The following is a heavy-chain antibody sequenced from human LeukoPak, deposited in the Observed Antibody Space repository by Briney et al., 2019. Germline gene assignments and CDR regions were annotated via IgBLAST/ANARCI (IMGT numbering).Heavy chain of an antibody. V-gene: IGHV1-2*02. Sequence: ASVKVSCKASGYTFTGYYIHWLRQAPGPPLEWLGWINPNSGDTNYAQKFQDRVTLSRDTSISTAYMELTNLRSDDTAVYYCARPNGDYHNWFDPWGQGTLVTVSS. CDR1: GYTFTGYY. J-gene: IGHJ5*02. CDR2: INPNSGDT. D-gene: IGHD4-17*01. CDR3: ARPNGDYHNWFDP.